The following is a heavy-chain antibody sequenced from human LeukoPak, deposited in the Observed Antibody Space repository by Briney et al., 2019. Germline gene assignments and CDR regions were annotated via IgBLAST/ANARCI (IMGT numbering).Heavy chain of an antibody. CDR3: AKDLATDGLYDLDS. D-gene: IGHD5/OR15-5a*01. CDR2: IIGNGRDI. V-gene: IGHV3-23*01. CDR1: GFSFSIYA. Sequence: GGSLRLSCAASGFSFSIYAMNWVRQAPGKGLEWVSLIIGNGRDIRYADSVKGRFTISRDNSKNILYLQMNSLRAEDTAVYFCAKDLATDGLYDLDSWGQGTLVTVSS. J-gene: IGHJ4*02.